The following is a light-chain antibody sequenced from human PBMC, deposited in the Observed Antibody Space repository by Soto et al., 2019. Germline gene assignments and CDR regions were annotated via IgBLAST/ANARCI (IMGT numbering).Light chain of an antibody. CDR1: QSISSY. Sequence: DIQMTQSPSSLSASVGDRVTITCRASQSISSYLNWYQQKPGKAPELLIYAASSLQSGVPSRFSGSGSGTDFTLTISSLRPEDFATYYCQQTYSIPRFTFGPGTKVDVK. V-gene: IGKV1-39*01. CDR2: AAS. J-gene: IGKJ3*01. CDR3: QQTYSIPRFT.